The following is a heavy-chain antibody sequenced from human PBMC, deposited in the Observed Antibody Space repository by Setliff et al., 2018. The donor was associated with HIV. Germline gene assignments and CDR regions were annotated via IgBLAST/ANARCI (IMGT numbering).Heavy chain of an antibody. V-gene: IGHV4-38-2*02. J-gene: IGHJ5*02. CDR2: IYHSGST. CDR1: GYSISSGYY. D-gene: IGHD6-19*01. CDR3: ARGRAEYVAVAVMGSGFDP. Sequence: SETLSLTCTVSGYSISSGYYWGWIRQPPGKGLEWIANIYHSGSTYYNPSLKSRVTISLDTSNNHFSLKLSSVTAADTAVYYCARGRAEYVAVAVMGSGFDPWGQGTLVTVSS.